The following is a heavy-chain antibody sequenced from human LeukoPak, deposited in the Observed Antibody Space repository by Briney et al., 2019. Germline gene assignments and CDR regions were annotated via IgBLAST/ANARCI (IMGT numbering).Heavy chain of an antibody. D-gene: IGHD3-10*01. Sequence: SETLPLTCTVSGGSISSYYWSWIRQPPGKGLEWIAYIYYSGSTNYNPSLKSRVTISVDPSKNQFSLKLSSVTAADTAVYFCARDAESYASGSYTPFDYWGQGTLVTVSS. V-gene: IGHV4-59*01. CDR2: IYYSGST. CDR3: ARDAESYASGSYTPFDY. J-gene: IGHJ4*02. CDR1: GGSISSYY.